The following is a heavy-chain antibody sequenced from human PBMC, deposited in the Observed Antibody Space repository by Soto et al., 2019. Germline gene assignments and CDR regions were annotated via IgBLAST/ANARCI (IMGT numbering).Heavy chain of an antibody. CDR2: IYYSGST. D-gene: IGHD6-6*01. CDR3: ARGRHSSSSASWWFDP. Sequence: QVQLQESGPGLVKPSQTLSLTCTVSGGSISSGDYYWSWIRQPPGKGLEWIGYIYYSGSTYYNPSLKSRVTISVDTSKNQFSLKLSSVTAADTAVYYCARGRHSSSSASWWFDPWGQGTLVTVSS. J-gene: IGHJ5*02. V-gene: IGHV4-30-4*01. CDR1: GGSISSGDYY.